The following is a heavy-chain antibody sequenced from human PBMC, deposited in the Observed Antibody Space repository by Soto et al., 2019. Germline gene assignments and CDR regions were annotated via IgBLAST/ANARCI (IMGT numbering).Heavy chain of an antibody. Sequence: SVTVSCKACGGTFSRYAISWVRPAPGQGLAWMGGTIPIFGKAHYEQKFQGRVTITADESTSTAYMELSSLGSEDTSVYYCARALSGAGRRPDWGQGTLVTVSS. J-gene: IGHJ4*02. D-gene: IGHD3-10*01. CDR3: ARALSGAGRRPD. CDR1: GGTFSRYA. V-gene: IGHV1-69*13. CDR2: TIPIFGKA.